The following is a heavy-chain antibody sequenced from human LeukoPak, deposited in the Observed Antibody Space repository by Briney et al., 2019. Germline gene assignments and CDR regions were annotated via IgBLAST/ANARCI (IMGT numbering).Heavy chain of an antibody. D-gene: IGHD2-2*02. CDR3: TREGYCSSTSCYTFGY. J-gene: IGHJ4*02. CDR2: IRSKAYGGIT. CDR1: GFTFGDYA. V-gene: IGHV3-49*04. Sequence: PGRSLRLSCTASGFTFGDYAMSWVRQAPGKGLEWVGFIRSKAYGGITGYAASVKGRFTISRDDSKSIAYLQMNSLKTEDTAVYYCTREGYCSSTSCYTFGYWGQGTLVTVSS.